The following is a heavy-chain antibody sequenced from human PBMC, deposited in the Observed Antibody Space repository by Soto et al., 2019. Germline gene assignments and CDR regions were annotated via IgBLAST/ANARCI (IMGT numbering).Heavy chain of an antibody. J-gene: IGHJ4*02. V-gene: IGHV1-3*05. D-gene: IGHD2-21*01. CDR2: INAGNGNT. CDR1: GYTFTSYA. Sequence: QVQVVQPGAEEKKPGASVKVSCKASGYTFTSYAMHWVRQAPGQRLEWMGWINAGNGNTKHSQKFQGRVTITRDTSASTAYMELSSLRPEDTAVYYCARGGEPIDYWGQGTLVTVYS. CDR3: ARGGEPIDY.